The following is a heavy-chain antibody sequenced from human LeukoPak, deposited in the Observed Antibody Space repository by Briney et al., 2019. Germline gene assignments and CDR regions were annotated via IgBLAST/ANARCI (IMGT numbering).Heavy chain of an antibody. V-gene: IGHV1-69*05. CDR1: GGTFSSYA. CDR2: IIPIFGTA. D-gene: IGHD4-23*01. J-gene: IGHJ4*02. CDR3: ARTYGDNSFNY. Sequence: GSSVKVSCKASGGTFSSYAISWVRQAPGQGLEWMGRIIPIFGTANYAQKFQGRVTITTDESTSTAYMELSSLRPEDTAAYYRARTYGDNSFNYWGQGTLVTVSS.